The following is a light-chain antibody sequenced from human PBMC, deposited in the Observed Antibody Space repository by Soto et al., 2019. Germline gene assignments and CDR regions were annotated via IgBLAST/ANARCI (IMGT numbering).Light chain of an antibody. CDR3: NSYAGDIIRSG. Sequence: QSVLTQPASVSRSPGQSVTISCTGTSSDVGAYKYVSWYQQHPGKAPKLMIYDVSNRPSGVSNRFSGSKSGNTASLTISGLQADDEADYYCNSYAGDIIRSGFGTGTKVTGL. CDR2: DVS. CDR1: SSDVGAYKY. J-gene: IGLJ1*01. V-gene: IGLV2-14*03.